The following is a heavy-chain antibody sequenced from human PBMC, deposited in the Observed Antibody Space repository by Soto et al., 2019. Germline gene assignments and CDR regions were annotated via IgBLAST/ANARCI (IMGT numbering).Heavy chain of an antibody. Sequence: GASVKVSCKASGYTFTSYDINWVRQATGQGLEWMGWMNPNSGNTGYAQKFQGRVTMTRNTSISTAYMELSSLRSEDTAVYYCARGTYYDYIWGDDAFDIWGQGTMVTVSS. CDR2: MNPNSGNT. CDR1: GYTFTSYD. V-gene: IGHV1-8*01. J-gene: IGHJ3*02. D-gene: IGHD3-16*01. CDR3: ARGTYYDYIWGDDAFDI.